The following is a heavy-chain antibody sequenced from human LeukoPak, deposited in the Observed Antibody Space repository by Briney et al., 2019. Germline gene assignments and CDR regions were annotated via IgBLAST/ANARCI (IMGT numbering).Heavy chain of an antibody. CDR2: ISTRGSTI. D-gene: IGHD1/OR15-1a*01. Sequence: GGSLRLSCAASGFILSSYEMNWVRQAPGKGLEWVSYISTRGSTIYYADSVKGRFTISRDNAKNLVYLQMYSLRADDTAVYYCARDRGVTGTLWFDPWGQGTLVTVSS. CDR3: ARDRGVTGTLWFDP. J-gene: IGHJ5*02. V-gene: IGHV3-48*03. CDR1: GFILSSYE.